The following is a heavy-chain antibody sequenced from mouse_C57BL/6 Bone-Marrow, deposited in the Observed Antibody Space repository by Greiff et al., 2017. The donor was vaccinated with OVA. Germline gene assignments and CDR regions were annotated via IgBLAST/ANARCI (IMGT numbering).Heavy chain of an antibody. CDR2: INPGSGGT. V-gene: IGHV1-54*01. CDR3: SREVYDGYPRGCYVDY. J-gene: IGHJ2*01. D-gene: IGHD2-3*01. Sequence: QVQLQQSGAELVRPGTSVKVSCKASGYAFTNYLIEWVKQRPGQGLEWIGVINPGSGGTNYNEKFKGKATLTADKSSSTGYMQLSSLTSEDSAVYFCSREVYDGYPRGCYVDYWGQGTTLTVSS. CDR1: GYAFTNYL.